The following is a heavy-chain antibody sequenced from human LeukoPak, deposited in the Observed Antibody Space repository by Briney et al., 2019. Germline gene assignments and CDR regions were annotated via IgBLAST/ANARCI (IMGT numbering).Heavy chain of an antibody. CDR3: AKDAVAGTWLHY. Sequence: GGSLRLSCAASGFTFSIYDMNWVRQAPGKGLEWVSLIRGDGRTTSYAGSVKGRFTISRDNSKNSLYLQMSSLRGEDTAIYYCAKDAVAGTWLHYWGQGTLVTVSS. D-gene: IGHD6-19*01. CDR1: GFTFSIYD. CDR2: IRGDGRTT. V-gene: IGHV3-43*02. J-gene: IGHJ4*02.